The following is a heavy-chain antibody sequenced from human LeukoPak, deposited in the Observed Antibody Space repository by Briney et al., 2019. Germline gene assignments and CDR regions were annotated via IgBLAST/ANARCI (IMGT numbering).Heavy chain of an antibody. CDR1: GYTFTSYD. J-gene: IGHJ4*02. D-gene: IGHD3-3*01. Sequence: ASVKVSCKASGYTFTSYDINWVRQATGQGLEWMGWMNPNSGNTGYAQKFQGRVTMTRNTSISTAYMELSRLRSDGTAVYYCATVRFLEWLSVGPFDYWGQGTLVTVSS. CDR2: MNPNSGNT. CDR3: ATVRFLEWLSVGPFDY. V-gene: IGHV1-8*01.